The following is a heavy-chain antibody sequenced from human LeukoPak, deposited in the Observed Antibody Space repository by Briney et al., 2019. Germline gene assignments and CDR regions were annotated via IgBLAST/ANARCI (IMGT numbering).Heavy chain of an antibody. CDR2: ISAYNGNT. CDR1: GYTFTSYG. CDR3: ARGNYDSSGYDY. D-gene: IGHD3-22*01. V-gene: IGHV1-18*01. J-gene: IGHJ4*02. Sequence: ASVNVSCKASGYTFTSYGISWGIQAPGQGLEWLGGISAYNGNTNYTQKLQGRVTMTTDTSTSTAYMELRSLTSDDTAVYYCARGNYDSSGYDYWGQGTLVTVSS.